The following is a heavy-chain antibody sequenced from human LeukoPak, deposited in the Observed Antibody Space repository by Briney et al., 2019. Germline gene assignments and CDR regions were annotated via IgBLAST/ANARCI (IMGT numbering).Heavy chain of an antibody. Sequence: GGSLRLSCATSGFFFNSYWMTWVRQAPGKGLEWVANIKYDESEKYLVESVKGRFTISRDNAQNSLFLQMASLRVEDTAVYYCVRGRDGSYWGRGTQVTVSS. V-gene: IGHV3-7*01. CDR3: VRGRDGSY. J-gene: IGHJ4*02. D-gene: IGHD5-24*01. CDR2: IKYDESEK. CDR1: GFFFNSYW.